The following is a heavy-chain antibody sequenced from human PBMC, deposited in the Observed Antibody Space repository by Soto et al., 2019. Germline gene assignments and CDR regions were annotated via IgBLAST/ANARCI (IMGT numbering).Heavy chain of an antibody. D-gene: IGHD2-2*01. J-gene: IGHJ4*02. CDR2: IYYSGST. Sequence: SETLSLTCTVSGGSISSGYYYWSWIRQPPGKGLEWIGYIYYSGSTYYNPSLKSRVTISVDTSKNQFSLKLSSVTAADTAVYYCARIVLVPAAIGYFDYWGQGTLVTVSS. CDR1: GGSISSGYYY. V-gene: IGHV4-30-4*01. CDR3: ARIVLVPAAIGYFDY.